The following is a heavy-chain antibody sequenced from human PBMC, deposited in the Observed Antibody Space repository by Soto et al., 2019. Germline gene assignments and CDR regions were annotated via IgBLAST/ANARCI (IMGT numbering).Heavy chain of an antibody. J-gene: IGHJ6*03. V-gene: IGHV6-1*01. CDR3: AGTTSLQWYYMDV. Sequence: PSQTLSLTCAISGYSVSSNSAAWNWIRQSTSRSLEWLGRTYYRSRWYNDYAVSVKSRITVNPDTSKNKISLHLNSVTPEDTAVYYCAGTTSLQWYYMDVWDKGTTVTVSS. CDR1: GYSVSSNSAA. CDR2: TYYRSRWYN. D-gene: IGHD1-7*01.